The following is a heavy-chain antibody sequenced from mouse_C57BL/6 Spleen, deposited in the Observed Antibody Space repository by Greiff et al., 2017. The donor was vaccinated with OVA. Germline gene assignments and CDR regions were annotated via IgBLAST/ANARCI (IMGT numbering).Heavy chain of an antibody. Sequence: EVQLQQSGPELVKPGASVKISCKASGYTFTDYYMNWVKQSHGKSLEWIGDINPNNGGTSYNQKFKGKATLTVDKSSSTAYMELRSLTSEDSAVYYCARLGANWDYAMDYWGQGTSVTVSS. V-gene: IGHV1-26*01. J-gene: IGHJ4*01. CDR2: INPNNGGT. CDR3: ARLGANWDYAMDY. D-gene: IGHD4-1*01. CDR1: GYTFTDYY.